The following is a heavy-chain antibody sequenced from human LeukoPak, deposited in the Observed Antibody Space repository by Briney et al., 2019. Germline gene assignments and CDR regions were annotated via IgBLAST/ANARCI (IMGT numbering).Heavy chain of an antibody. CDR3: ARPLYVSDDAFDM. CDR2: ISSTGSTI. CDR1: GFTFSDYY. D-gene: IGHD3-10*01. V-gene: IGHV3-11*01. J-gene: IGHJ3*02. Sequence: PGGSLRLSCAASGFTFSDYYMNWIRQAPGKGLEWVSYISSTGSTIYYADSVKGRFTISRDNAKNSLYLQMNSLKAEDTALYYCARPLYVSDDAFDMWGEGTMVTVSS.